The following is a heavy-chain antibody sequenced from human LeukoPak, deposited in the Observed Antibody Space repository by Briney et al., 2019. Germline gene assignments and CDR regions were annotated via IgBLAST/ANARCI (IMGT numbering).Heavy chain of an antibody. Sequence: GGSPRLSCAASGFTFSAYWMSWVRQAPGKGLEWVANIKQDGSDKYFEDSVKGRFTISRDNAKNSVYLQMNSLRAEDTAVYYCARGGYSSSWYGGDYWGQGTLVTVSS. CDR1: GFTFSAYW. V-gene: IGHV3-7*01. CDR3: ARGGYSSSWYGGDY. CDR2: IKQDGSDK. D-gene: IGHD6-13*01. J-gene: IGHJ4*02.